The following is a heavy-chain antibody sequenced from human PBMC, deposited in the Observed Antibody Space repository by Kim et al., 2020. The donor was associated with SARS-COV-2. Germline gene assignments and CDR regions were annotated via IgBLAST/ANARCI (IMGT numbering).Heavy chain of an antibody. V-gene: IGHV4-34*01. CDR3: ARVPGVYSSSSRGYFQH. D-gene: IGHD6-6*01. CDR1: GGSFSGYY. Sequence: SETLSLTCAVYGGSFSGYYWSWIRQPPGKGLEWIGEINHSGSTNYNPSLKSRVTISVDTSKNQFSLKLSSVTAADTAVYYCARVPGVYSSSSRGYFQHWGQGTLVTVSS. CDR2: INHSGST. J-gene: IGHJ1*01.